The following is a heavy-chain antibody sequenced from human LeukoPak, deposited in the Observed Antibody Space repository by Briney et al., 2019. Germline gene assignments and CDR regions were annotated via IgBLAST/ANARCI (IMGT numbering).Heavy chain of an antibody. CDR1: GFTVSKNY. CDR3: AREGGAYGDYVQAFDI. Sequence: GGSLRLSCAASGFTVSKNYMSWVRQAPGKGLEWVSVNSGGSTYYADSVKGRFTISRDSSKNTLYLQMNSLRAEDTAVYYCAREGGAYGDYVQAFDIWGQGTMVTVSS. J-gene: IGHJ3*02. D-gene: IGHD4-17*01. V-gene: IGHV3-53*05. CDR2: NSGGST.